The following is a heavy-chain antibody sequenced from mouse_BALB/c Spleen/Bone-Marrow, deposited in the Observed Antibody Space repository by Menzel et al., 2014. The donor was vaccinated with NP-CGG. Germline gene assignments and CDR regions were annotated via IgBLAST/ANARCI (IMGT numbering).Heavy chain of an antibody. J-gene: IGHJ2*01. CDR2: IYPGDGDT. CDR1: GYAFSSYW. V-gene: IGHV1-80*01. CDR3: AFGNYDFDY. Sequence: VNVVESGAELVRPGSSVKISCKASGYAFSSYWMNWVKQRPGQGLEWIGQIYPGDGDTNYSGKFKGKATLTADESSSTAYMQLSSLTSEDSAVYFCAFGNYDFDYWGQGTLSQSPQ. D-gene: IGHD2-1*01.